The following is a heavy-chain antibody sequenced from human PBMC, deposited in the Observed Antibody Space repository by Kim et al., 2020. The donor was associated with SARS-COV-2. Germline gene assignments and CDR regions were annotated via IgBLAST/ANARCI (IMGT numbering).Heavy chain of an antibody. Sequence: ETLSLTCAVYGGSFSGYYWSWIRQPPGKGLEWIGEINHSGSTNYNPSLKSRVTISVDTSKNQFSLKLSSVTAADTAVYYCARASHLDWSHDAFDIWGQGTMVTVSS. D-gene: IGHD3-9*01. J-gene: IGHJ3*02. CDR2: INHSGST. CDR3: ARASHLDWSHDAFDI. CDR1: GGSFSGYY. V-gene: IGHV4-34*01.